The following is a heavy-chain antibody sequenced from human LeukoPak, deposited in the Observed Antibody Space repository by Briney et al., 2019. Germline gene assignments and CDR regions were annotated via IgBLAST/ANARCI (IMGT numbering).Heavy chain of an antibody. V-gene: IGHV4-34*01. D-gene: IGHD2-15*01. CDR2: INHSGST. Sequence: SETLSLTCAVYGGSFSGYYWSWIRQPPGKGLEWIGEINHSGSTNYNPSLKSRVTISVDTSKNQFSLKLSSVTAADTAVYYCARVGYCSGGSCQDYWGQGTLVTVSS. CDR1: GGSFSGYY. J-gene: IGHJ4*02. CDR3: ARVGYCSGGSCQDY.